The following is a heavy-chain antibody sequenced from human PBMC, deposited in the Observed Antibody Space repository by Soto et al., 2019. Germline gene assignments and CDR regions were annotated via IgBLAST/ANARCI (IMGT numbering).Heavy chain of an antibody. D-gene: IGHD3-22*01. CDR3: AKRCSYYEVRAYFSTHY. CDR1: GFTFSSHT. Sequence: HPGGSLRLACVASGFTFSSHTMHWVRQAPGKGLEWVTFIYPDGNGKYYTDSVKGRFTTSRDNSKNTMYLQMNSLRAEDTAVYYCAKRCSYYEVRAYFSTHYWGPGTLVTVSS. CDR2: IYPDGNGK. V-gene: IGHV3-30-3*02. J-gene: IGHJ4*02.